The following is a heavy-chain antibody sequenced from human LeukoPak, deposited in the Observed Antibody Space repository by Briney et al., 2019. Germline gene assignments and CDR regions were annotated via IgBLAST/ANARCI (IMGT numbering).Heavy chain of an antibody. CDR3: ARDHFDYRLDY. V-gene: IGHV3-9*01. CDR1: GFTFDDYA. CDR2: ISWNSGSI. D-gene: IGHD4-11*01. J-gene: IGHJ4*02. Sequence: PGGSLRLSCAASGFTFDDYAMHWVRQAPGKGLEWVSGISWNSGSIGYADSVKGRFTISRDNAKNSLYLQMNSLRVEDTAVYYCARDHFDYRLDYWGQGTLVTVSS.